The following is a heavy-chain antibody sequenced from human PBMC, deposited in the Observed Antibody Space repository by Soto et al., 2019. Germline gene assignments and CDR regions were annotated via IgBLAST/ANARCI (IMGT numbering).Heavy chain of an antibody. J-gene: IGHJ4*02. D-gene: IGHD2-2*01. CDR3: AKGGYCSSTSCYFRFDY. V-gene: IGHV1-8*01. CDR1: GYTFTSYD. Sequence: ASVKVSCKASGYTFTSYDINWVRQATGQGLEWMGWMNPNSGITGYAQKFQGRLTMTRNTSISTACMELSSQRSEDTAVYYCAKGGYCSSTSCYFRFDYWGQGTLVTVSS. CDR2: MNPNSGIT.